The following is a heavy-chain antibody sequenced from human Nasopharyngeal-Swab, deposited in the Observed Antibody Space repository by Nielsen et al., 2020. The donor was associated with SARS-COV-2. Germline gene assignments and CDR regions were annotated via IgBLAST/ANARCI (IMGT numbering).Heavy chain of an antibody. V-gene: IGHV4-4*02. CDR3: ARLAQYSGLYSSSWYIDY. Sequence: SETLSLTCAVSGTSISTTNWWSWVRQPPGKGLEWIGEVYHSGSTNYNPSLKSRLTMSIDNSKNQLSLQLTYVTAADTAVYYCARLAQYSGLYSSSWYIDYWGQGTLVTVSS. CDR1: GTSISTTNW. J-gene: IGHJ4*02. D-gene: IGHD6-13*01. CDR2: VYHSGST.